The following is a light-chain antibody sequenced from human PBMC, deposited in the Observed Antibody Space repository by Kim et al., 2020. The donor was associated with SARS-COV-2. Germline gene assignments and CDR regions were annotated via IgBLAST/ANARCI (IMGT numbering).Light chain of an antibody. CDR1: SLRSYY. Sequence: SSELTQDPAVSVALGQTVRITCQGDSLRSYYASWYQQKPGQAPVLVIYGKNNRPSGIPDRFSGSSSGNKASLTTTGARGEDGAAYYCNSRDRVGNNSVV. CDR3: NSRDRVGNNSVV. CDR2: GKN. V-gene: IGLV3-19*01. J-gene: IGLJ2*01.